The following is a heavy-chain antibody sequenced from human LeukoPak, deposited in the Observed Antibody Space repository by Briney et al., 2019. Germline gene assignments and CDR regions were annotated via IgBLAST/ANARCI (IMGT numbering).Heavy chain of an antibody. CDR2: VSGIDGST. CDR1: GFTFSSYA. V-gene: IGHV3-23*01. D-gene: IGHD2-15*01. CDR3: AKGRGYCTGGSCYSDY. J-gene: IGHJ4*02. Sequence: GGSLRLACAASGFTFSSYAVSWVRQAPGKGLEWVSTVSGIDGSTYYAAYVQGRFTISRDNSKNTLYLQMNSLRVEATAIYYCAKGRGYCTGGSCYSDYWGQGTLVTVSS.